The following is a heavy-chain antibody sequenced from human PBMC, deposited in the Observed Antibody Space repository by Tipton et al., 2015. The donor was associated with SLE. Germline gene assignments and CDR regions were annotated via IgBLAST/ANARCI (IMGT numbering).Heavy chain of an antibody. CDR1: GGSISSGGYY. Sequence: TLSLTCAVSGGSISSGGYYWSWIRQPPGKGLEWIGEINHSGSTNYNPSLKSRVTISVDTSKNQFSLKLSSVTAADTAVYYCAREELLRYYYYYMDVWGKGTTVTVSS. CDR2: INHSGST. V-gene: IGHV4-34*01. CDR3: AREELLRYYYYYMDV. J-gene: IGHJ6*03. D-gene: IGHD1-26*01.